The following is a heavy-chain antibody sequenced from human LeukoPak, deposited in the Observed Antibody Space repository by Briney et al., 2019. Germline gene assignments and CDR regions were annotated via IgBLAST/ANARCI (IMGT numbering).Heavy chain of an antibody. CDR1: EFTFSTYW. D-gene: IGHD2-15*01. Sequence: GGSVRLSCAASEFTFSTYWMSWVRQAPGKGLEWVADIKQDGSEKYYVHSVKGRFTISRQNAKNSLFLQMNSLRAEDTAVYYCARHRSGGSQDDAFDIWGQGTMVTVSS. J-gene: IGHJ3*02. CDR3: ARHRSGGSQDDAFDI. V-gene: IGHV3-7*01. CDR2: IKQDGSEK.